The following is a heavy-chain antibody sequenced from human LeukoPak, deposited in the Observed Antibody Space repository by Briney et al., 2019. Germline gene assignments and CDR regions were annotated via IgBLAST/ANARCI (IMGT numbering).Heavy chain of an antibody. Sequence: GECLKISCKGSGYNFPNSWIYWVRQMPGKGLEWMGWIDSGDSYTNYSPSFEGHVTISVDKSISTAYLQWSSLRASDTAIYYCARVLRFFAPFDPWGQGTLVTVSS. CDR2: IDSGDSYT. CDR3: ARVLRFFAPFDP. CDR1: GYNFPNSW. D-gene: IGHD3-3*01. J-gene: IGHJ5*02. V-gene: IGHV5-10-1*01.